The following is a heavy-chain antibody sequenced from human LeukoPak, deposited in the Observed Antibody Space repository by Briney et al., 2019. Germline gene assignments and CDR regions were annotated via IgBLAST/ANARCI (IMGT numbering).Heavy chain of an antibody. CDR3: ARARGGWYVFDY. V-gene: IGHV3-53*01. D-gene: IGHD6-19*01. Sequence: GGSLRLSCAASGFTVSSNYMSWVRQAPGKGLEWVSVIYSGGSTYYADSVKGRFTISIDNSKNTLYLQMNSLRAEDTAVYYCARARGGWYVFDYWGQGTLVTVSS. J-gene: IGHJ4*02. CDR1: GFTVSSNY. CDR2: IYSGGST.